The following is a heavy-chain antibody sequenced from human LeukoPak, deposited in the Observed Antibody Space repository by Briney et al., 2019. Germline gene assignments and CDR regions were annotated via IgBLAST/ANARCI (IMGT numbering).Heavy chain of an antibody. CDR2: INTNTGNP. V-gene: IGHV7-4-1*02. D-gene: IGHD1-7*01. J-gene: IGHJ4*02. Sequence: GASVKVSCKASGYTFTNYGLNWVRQAPGQGLEWMGWINTNTGNPTYAQGFTGRCVFSLDASVSTTYLQISSLRAEDTAVYYCARVFTGNWNYGRIDYWGQGTLVTVSS. CDR3: ARVFTGNWNYGRIDY. CDR1: GYTFTNYG.